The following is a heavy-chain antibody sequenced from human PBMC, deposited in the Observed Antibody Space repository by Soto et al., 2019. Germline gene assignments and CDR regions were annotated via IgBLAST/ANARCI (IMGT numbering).Heavy chain of an antibody. V-gene: IGHV4-30-4*01. J-gene: IGHJ4*02. D-gene: IGHD3-10*01. CDR1: SGSITTGDYF. CDR3: ARERYYFGSGNYRAFDY. CDR2: VYHSGTT. Sequence: QVQLQESGPGLVKPSQTLSLTCEFSSGSITTGDYFWSWIRQTPGKSLEWIGHVYHSGTTYYNPSLKSRVTISADTSKNQFSLKLSSVTAADTAVYYCARERYYFGSGNYRAFDYWGQGTLVTVSS.